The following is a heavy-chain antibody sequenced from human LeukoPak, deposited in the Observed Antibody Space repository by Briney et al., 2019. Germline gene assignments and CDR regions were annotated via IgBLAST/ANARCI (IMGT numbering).Heavy chain of an antibody. D-gene: IGHD3-10*01. J-gene: IGHJ4*02. V-gene: IGHV3-23*01. CDR3: AKGGLVRGVIITALFDY. CDR1: GFTFSSYA. Sequence: PGGSLRLSCAASGFTFSSYAMSWVRQAPGKRLEWVSAISGSGGSTYYADSVKGRFTISRDNSKNTLYLQMNSLRAEDTAVYYCAKGGLVRGVIITALFDYWGQGTLVTVSS. CDR2: ISGSGGST.